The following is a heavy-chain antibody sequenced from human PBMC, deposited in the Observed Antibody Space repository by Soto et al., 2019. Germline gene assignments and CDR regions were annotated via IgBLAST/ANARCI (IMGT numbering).Heavy chain of an antibody. V-gene: IGHV4-34*01. J-gene: IGHJ3*02. CDR1: GGSFSGYY. CDR3: ASKFGELLADAFDI. CDR2: INHSGST. D-gene: IGHD3-10*01. Sequence: SETLSLTCAVYGGSFSGYYWSWIRQPPGKGLEWIGEINHSGSTNYNPSLKNRVTMSVDTSKNQFSLKLTSVTAADTAVYYCASKFGELLADAFDIWGQGTVVT.